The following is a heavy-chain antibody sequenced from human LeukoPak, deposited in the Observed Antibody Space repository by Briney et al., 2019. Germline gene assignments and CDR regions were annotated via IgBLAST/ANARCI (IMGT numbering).Heavy chain of an antibody. CDR1: GFIFSNYA. Sequence: QTGGSLRLSCAASGFIFSNYAMSWVRQAPGKGLEWVSTISGAGGSPYYADSVKGRFTISRDNSKNTVFVQMNHLRAEDTAVYYCARDSNVVVEAATHEGAFDIWGQGTRVTVSS. D-gene: IGHD2-15*01. CDR2: ISGAGGSP. CDR3: ARDSNVVVEAATHEGAFDI. V-gene: IGHV3-23*01. J-gene: IGHJ3*02.